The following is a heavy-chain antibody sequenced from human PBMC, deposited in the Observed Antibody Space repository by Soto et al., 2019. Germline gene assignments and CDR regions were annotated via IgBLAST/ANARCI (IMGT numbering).Heavy chain of an antibody. CDR3: ARGAAAGRSDY. J-gene: IGHJ4*02. Sequence: PSETLSLTCTISGGSISSDYWSWIRQPPGQGLEWIGYMYYSGSPNYNPSLKSRVTISVDTSKNQFSLNLSVVNGADTAVYYCARGAAAGRSDYWGQGTLVTVSS. V-gene: IGHV4-59*01. CDR2: MYYSGSP. CDR1: GGSISSDY. D-gene: IGHD6-13*01.